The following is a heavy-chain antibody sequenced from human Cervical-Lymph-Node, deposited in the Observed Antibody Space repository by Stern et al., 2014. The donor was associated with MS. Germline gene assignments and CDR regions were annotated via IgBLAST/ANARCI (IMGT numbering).Heavy chain of an antibody. Sequence: VQLVQSGGGVVQPGGSLRLSCAASGFTFSRYAMHYIRQAPGKGLEWVAAISFDEKNQNYLDSVKGRFTISRDNSKNILYLQMNRLTSDDTAIYYCVPGSGAFDSWGQGTLIIVSS. V-gene: IGHV3-30*03. J-gene: IGHJ4*02. CDR2: ISFDEKNQ. CDR1: GFTFSRYA. D-gene: IGHD3-10*01. CDR3: VPGSGAFDS.